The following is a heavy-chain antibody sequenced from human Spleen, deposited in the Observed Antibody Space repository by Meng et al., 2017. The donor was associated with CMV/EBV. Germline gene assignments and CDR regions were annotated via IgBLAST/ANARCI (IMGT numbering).Heavy chain of an antibody. D-gene: IGHD3-3*01. J-gene: IGHJ5*02. CDR3: AREFLEWLTYNWFDP. Sequence: GDSISNGPYYWGWIRQPPGKGLEWIGSLSYTGTAYYNPSLKSRVTLSVDTSKNQFSLRLTSVTAADTAVYYCAREFLEWLTYNWFDPWGQGTLVTVSS. V-gene: IGHV4-39*07. CDR1: GDSISNGPYY. CDR2: LSYTGTA.